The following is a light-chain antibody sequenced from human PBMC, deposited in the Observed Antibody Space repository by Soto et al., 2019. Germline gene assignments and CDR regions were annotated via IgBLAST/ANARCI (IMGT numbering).Light chain of an antibody. CDR3: QQYGYLGT. CDR2: DTS. CDR1: QTLSSSF. V-gene: IGKV3-20*01. J-gene: IGKJ1*01. Sequence: EIVLPQSHGTLSLSPGAWAGLXCRTSQTLSSSFLAWYQQTPGQAPRLLIYDTSTRAIDIPDRFSGSGSGTDFTLTISRLEPEDFAVYYCQQYGYLGTFGQGTKVDI.